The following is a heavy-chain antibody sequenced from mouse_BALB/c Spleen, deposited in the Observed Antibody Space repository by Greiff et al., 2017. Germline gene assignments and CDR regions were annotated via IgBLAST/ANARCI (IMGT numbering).Heavy chain of an antibody. J-gene: IGHJ1*01. CDR1: GFNIKDTY. CDR2: IDPANGNT. Sequence: VQLQQSGAELMKPGASVKLSCTASGFNIKDTYMHWVKQRPEQGLEWIGRIDPANGNTKYDPKFQGKATITADTSSNTAYLQLSSLTSEDTAVYYCARNYYGSSYWYFDVWGAGTTVTVSS. D-gene: IGHD1-1*01. CDR3: ARNYYGSSYWYFDV. V-gene: IGHV14-3*02.